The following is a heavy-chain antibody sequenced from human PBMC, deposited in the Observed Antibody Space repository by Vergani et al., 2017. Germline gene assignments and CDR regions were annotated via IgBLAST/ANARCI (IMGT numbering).Heavy chain of an antibody. J-gene: IGHJ4*02. Sequence: EVQLVESGGGLVKPGGSLRLSCAASGFTFSSYIMNWVRQAPGKGLEWVSFISSSSSYIYYADSVKGRFTISRDNAKNSLYLQMNSLRSEDTAVYYCARDPQDGGYEVDYWGQGTLVTVSS. V-gene: IGHV3-21*01. CDR2: ISSSSSYI. CDR1: GFTFSSYI. D-gene: IGHD5-12*01. CDR3: ARDPQDGGYEVDY.